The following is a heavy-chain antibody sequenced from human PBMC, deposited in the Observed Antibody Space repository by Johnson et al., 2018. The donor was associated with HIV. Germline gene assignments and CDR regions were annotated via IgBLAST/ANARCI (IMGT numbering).Heavy chain of an antibody. CDR1: GFTFSSYP. Sequence: QVQLVESGGGLVQPGVSLGLSCGASGFTFSSYPMHWVRQGPGKGLEWVAVISYDGNNKYSADSVKARFTISRDNSKNTLYLQMNSVRAEETAVYYCARGGGCGGDCYSGYDAFDIWGQGTMVTVSS. V-gene: IGHV3-30*04. J-gene: IGHJ3*02. D-gene: IGHD2-21*02. CDR2: ISYDGNNK. CDR3: ARGGGCGGDCYSGYDAFDI.